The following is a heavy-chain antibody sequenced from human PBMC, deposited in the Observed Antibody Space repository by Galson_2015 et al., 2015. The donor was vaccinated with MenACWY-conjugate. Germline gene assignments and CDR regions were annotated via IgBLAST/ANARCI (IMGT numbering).Heavy chain of an antibody. CDR2: IKRKTDGGTT. V-gene: IGHV3-15*01. CDR3: TPDYFLEWFPLDY. CDR1: GFTFNNAW. D-gene: IGHD3-3*01. Sequence: LRLSCAASGFTFNNAWMSWVRQAPGKGLEWVGRIKRKTDGGTTDYAAPVKGRFTISRDDSKNTLYLQMNSLKTEDTAVYYCTPDYFLEWFPLDYWGQGTLVTVSS. J-gene: IGHJ4*02.